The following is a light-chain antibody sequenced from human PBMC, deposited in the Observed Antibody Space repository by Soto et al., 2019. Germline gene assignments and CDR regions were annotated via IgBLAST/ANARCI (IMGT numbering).Light chain of an antibody. CDR2: LGS. V-gene: IGKV1-39*01. CDR3: MQALQTPA. J-gene: IGKJ4*01. Sequence: DIQMTQSPSSLSASVGDRVTITCRASQSISSYLNWYQQKPGKAPKLLIYLGSNRASGVPDRFSGSGSGTDFTLKISRVEAEDVGVYYCMQALQTPAFGGGTKVEIK. CDR1: QSISSY.